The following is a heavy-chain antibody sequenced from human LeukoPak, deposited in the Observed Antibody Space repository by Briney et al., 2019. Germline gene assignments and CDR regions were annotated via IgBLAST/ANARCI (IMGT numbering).Heavy chain of an antibody. J-gene: IGHJ5*02. Sequence: PSETLSLTCTVSGASVTTYYWSWVRQPPGKGLEYIGYIYYSGSTSYNPSLKSRVTMSVDTSKNQVSLSLNSVTAADMAVYYCARGGFRPETWGLGTLVTVSS. D-gene: IGHD5-12*01. CDR2: IYYSGST. CDR1: GASVTTYY. CDR3: ARGGFRPET. V-gene: IGHV4-59*02.